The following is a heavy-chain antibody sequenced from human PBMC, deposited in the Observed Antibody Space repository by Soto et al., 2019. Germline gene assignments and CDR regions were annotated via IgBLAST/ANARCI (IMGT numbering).Heavy chain of an antibody. CDR1: GYSFTSYW. J-gene: IGHJ4*01. CDR3: ARLTKGDYVLERVYFDY. CDR2: IYPGDSDT. V-gene: IGHV5-51*01. D-gene: IGHD4-17*01. Sequence: GESLKISCKGSGYSFTSYWIGWVRQMPGKGLEWMGIIYPGDSDTRYSPSFQGQVTISADKSISTAYLQWSSLKASDTAMYYCARLTKGDYVLERVYFDYWGQGTLVTVSS.